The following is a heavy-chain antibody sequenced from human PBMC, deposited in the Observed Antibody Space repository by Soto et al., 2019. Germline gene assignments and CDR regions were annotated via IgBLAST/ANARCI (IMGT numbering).Heavy chain of an antibody. CDR3: ATLGGSYD. J-gene: IGHJ4*02. CDR2: INPSGGST. V-gene: IGHV1-46*01. CDR1: GYTFTDYY. Sequence: QVQLVQSGAEVKKPWASMKISCKTSGYTFTDYYIHWVRQTPGQGLEWMGLINPSGGSTEYALRFQSRVTMTRDPSTRTVYVDLRSLRSDDTAVYYGATLGGSYDWGQGTLVTVSS. D-gene: IGHD3-16*01.